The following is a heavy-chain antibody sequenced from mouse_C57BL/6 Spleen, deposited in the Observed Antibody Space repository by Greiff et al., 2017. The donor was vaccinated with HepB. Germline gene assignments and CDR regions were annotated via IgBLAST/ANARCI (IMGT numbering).Heavy chain of an antibody. V-gene: IGHV1-64*01. D-gene: IGHD1-1*02. J-gene: IGHJ2*01. Sequence: QVQLKQPGAELVKPGASVKLSCKASGYTFTSYWMHWVKQRPGQGLEWIGMIHPNSGSTNYNEKFKSKATLTVDKSSSTAYMKLSSLTSEDSAVYYCAREDYFLDYWGQGTTLTVSS. CDR3: AREDYFLDY. CDR2: IHPNSGST. CDR1: GYTFTSYW.